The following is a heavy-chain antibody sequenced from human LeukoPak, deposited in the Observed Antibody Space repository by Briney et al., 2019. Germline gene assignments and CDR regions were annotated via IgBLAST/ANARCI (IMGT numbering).Heavy chain of an antibody. D-gene: IGHD5-18*01. CDR1: GFTFSSYA. CDR2: ISGSGGST. V-gene: IGHV3-23*01. Sequence: GGSLRLSCAASGFTFSSYAMSWVRQAPGKGLEWVSAISGSGGSTYYADSVKGRFTISRDNSKNTLYLQMNGLRAEDTAVYYCAKDRGNTAMGKRIPFDYWGQGTLVTVSS. CDR3: AKDRGNTAMGKRIPFDY. J-gene: IGHJ4*02.